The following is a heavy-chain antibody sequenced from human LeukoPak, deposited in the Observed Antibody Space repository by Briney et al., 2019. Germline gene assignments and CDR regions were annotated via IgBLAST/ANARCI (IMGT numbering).Heavy chain of an antibody. CDR2: IFYRGSA. V-gene: IGHV4-31*03. CDR1: GGSISSGDYY. D-gene: IGHD3-10*01. CDR3: ARGSTLIRGFDY. Sequence: PSETLSLTCTVSGGSISSGDYYWNWIRQHPEKSLVWIGYIFYRGSAYYNPSLKSRVTITVDTSKNQFSLKLSSVTAADTAVYYCARGSTLIRGFDYWGQGTLVTVSS. J-gene: IGHJ4*02.